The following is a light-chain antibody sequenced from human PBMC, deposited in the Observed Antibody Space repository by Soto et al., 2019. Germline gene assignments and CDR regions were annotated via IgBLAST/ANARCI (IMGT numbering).Light chain of an antibody. V-gene: IGKV3-11*01. CDR3: HQRYNRPST. CDR2: GAS. J-gene: IGKJ3*01. CDR1: QSVTTY. Sequence: EIVLTQSPATLSLSPGERATLSCRASQSVTTYLAWYQQKPGQAPRLLIYGASNRATGIPARFSGSGSGTDFTLTISSLEPEDFAVYYCHQRYNRPSTFGPGTKVDVK.